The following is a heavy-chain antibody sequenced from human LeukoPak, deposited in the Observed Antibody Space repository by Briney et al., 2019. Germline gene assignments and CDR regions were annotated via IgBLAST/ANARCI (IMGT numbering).Heavy chain of an antibody. CDR3: ARNKRAGDDAFDI. CDR2: ITADSGYT. D-gene: IGHD6-25*01. V-gene: IGHV1-18*01. CDR1: GYTFTSYT. Sequence: VASVKVSCKASGYTFTSYTISWVRQAPGQGLEWMGWITADSGYTNYAQKLQGRVTMTTDTSTTTAYMELRSLRSDDTAVYYCARNKRAGDDAFDIWGQGTMVTVSS. J-gene: IGHJ3*02.